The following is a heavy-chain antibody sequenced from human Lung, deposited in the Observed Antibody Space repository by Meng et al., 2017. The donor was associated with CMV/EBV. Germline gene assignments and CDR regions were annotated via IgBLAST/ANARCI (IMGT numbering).Heavy chain of an antibody. CDR1: GFMFSDYS. Sequence: GESLKISCAASGFMFSDYSMNWVRQAPGKGLEWVSSISNGGAYIYYADSVKGRFTISRDNAQNSLYLQMNSLRAEDTAVYYCARDVSPRSSVYFAIYYFYALAVWGPWTTV. CDR2: ISNGGAYI. CDR3: ARDVSPRSSVYFAIYYFYALAV. V-gene: IGHV3-21*01. J-gene: IGHJ6*01. D-gene: IGHD5/OR15-5a*01.